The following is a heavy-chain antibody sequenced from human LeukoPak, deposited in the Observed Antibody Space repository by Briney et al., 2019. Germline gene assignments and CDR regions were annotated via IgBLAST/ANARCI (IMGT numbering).Heavy chain of an antibody. V-gene: IGHV3-11*01. CDR2: ISSTVITT. Sequence: PGGSLRLSYVASGFTFTDYYMSWIRQAPGKGLEWVSYISSTVITTYYADSVKGRFTISRDNAKNSLYLQMNSLRAEDTAVYYCVRSVYNWNDVDYWGQGTLVTVSS. D-gene: IGHD1-20*01. J-gene: IGHJ4*02. CDR3: VRSVYNWNDVDY. CDR1: GFTFTDYY.